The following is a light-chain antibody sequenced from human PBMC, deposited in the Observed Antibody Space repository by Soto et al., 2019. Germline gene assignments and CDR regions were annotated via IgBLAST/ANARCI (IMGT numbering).Light chain of an antibody. Sequence: EIVLTQSPATLSLSPGERATLSSRASQSVSSYLAWYQQKPGHAPRLLIYDASNRATGIPARFSGGGSGTDFTLTISSLEPEDFAVYYCQQRFNWPRFTFGQGTKLEIK. CDR2: DAS. V-gene: IGKV3-11*01. J-gene: IGKJ2*01. CDR3: QQRFNWPRFT. CDR1: QSVSSY.